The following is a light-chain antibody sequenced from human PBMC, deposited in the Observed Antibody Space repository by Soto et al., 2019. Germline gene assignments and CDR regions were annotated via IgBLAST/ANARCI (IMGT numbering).Light chain of an antibody. V-gene: IGKV3-20*01. J-gene: IGKJ1*01. CDR2: GAS. Sequence: EIVLPQSPGTLSLYPGERATLSCRASQSVSSSYLAWYQQKPGQAPRLLIYGASSRATGIPDRFSGSGSGTDFTLTISRLEPEDFAVYYCQQYGSSPKTFGQGTRWIS. CDR1: QSVSSSY. CDR3: QQYGSSPKT.